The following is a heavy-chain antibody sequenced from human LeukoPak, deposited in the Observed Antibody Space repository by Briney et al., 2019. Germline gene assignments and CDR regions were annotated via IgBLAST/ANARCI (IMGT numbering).Heavy chain of an antibody. D-gene: IGHD2-15*01. CDR2: ISSSSSTI. CDR3: AREAAL. J-gene: IGHJ4*02. V-gene: IGHV3-48*02. CDR1: GFTFSSYN. Sequence: GGSLRLSCAAPGFTFSSYNMNWIRQAPGKGLEWISYISSSSSTIYYADSVKGRFTISRDNAKNSLYLQLNSLRDEDTAIYYCAREAALGGQGTLVTVSS.